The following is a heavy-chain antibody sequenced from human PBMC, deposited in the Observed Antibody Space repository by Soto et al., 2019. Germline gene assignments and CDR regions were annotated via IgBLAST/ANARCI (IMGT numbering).Heavy chain of an antibody. CDR1: GGSISSGGYY. Sequence: SETLSLTCTVSGGSISSGGYYWSWIRQHPGKGLEWIGYIYYSGSTYYNPSLKSRVTISVDTSKNQFSPKLSSVTAADTAVYYCARDSRHDILTGPDYWGQGTLVTVSS. CDR2: IYYSGST. D-gene: IGHD3-9*01. CDR3: ARDSRHDILTGPDY. J-gene: IGHJ4*02. V-gene: IGHV4-31*03.